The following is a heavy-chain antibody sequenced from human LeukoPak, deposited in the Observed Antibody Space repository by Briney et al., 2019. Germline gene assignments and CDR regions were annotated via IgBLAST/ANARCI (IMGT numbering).Heavy chain of an antibody. J-gene: IGHJ4*02. CDR2: INPSGGST. CDR1: GYTFTSYY. CDR3: ARDPPGYCSSASCYTPQYYFDY. V-gene: IGHV1-46*01. Sequence: ASVKVSCKASGYTFTSYYMHWVRQAPGQGLEWMGIINPSGGSTSYAQKFQGRVTMTRDTSTSTVYMELSSLRSEDTAVYYCARDPPGYCSSASCYTPQYYFDYWGQGTLVTVSS. D-gene: IGHD2-2*02.